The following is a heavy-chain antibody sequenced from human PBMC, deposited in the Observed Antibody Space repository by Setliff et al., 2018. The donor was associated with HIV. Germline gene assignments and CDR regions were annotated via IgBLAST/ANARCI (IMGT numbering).Heavy chain of an antibody. CDR1: GRSLSGYF. CDR2: INHSGST. J-gene: IGHJ4*02. Sequence: SETLSLTCAVYGRSLSGYFWSRVRQPPGKGLEWIGEINHSGSTYYNPSLKSRVTMSVDTSKNQFSLKLTSVTAADTAVYYCARGSDYIWGNYRFPFDYWGQGTLVTVSS. V-gene: IGHV4-34*01. CDR3: ARGSDYIWGNYRFPFDY. D-gene: IGHD3-16*02.